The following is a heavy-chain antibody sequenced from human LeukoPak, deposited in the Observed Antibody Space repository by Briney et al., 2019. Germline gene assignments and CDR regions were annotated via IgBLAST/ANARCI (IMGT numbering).Heavy chain of an antibody. D-gene: IGHD6-13*01. CDR2: IYYSGST. J-gene: IGHJ4*02. Sequence: VILFPTRTGSCGSTSRSSYHGGRVRPTPGKGLGWIGSIYYSGSTYYNPSLKSRVTISVDTSKNQFSLKLSSVTAADTAVYYCARLRGSSWFDYWGQGTLVTVSS. V-gene: IGHV4-39*01. CDR1: CGSTSRSSYH. CDR3: ARLRGSSWFDY.